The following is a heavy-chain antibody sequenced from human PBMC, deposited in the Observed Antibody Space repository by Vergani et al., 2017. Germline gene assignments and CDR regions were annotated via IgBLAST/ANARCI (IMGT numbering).Heavy chain of an antibody. V-gene: IGHV3-66*02. D-gene: IGHD4-23*01. J-gene: IGHJ6*02. CDR3: ASTGGNSDPEKPMDV. CDR2: IYSGGST. Sequence: EVQLVESGGGLVKPGGSLRLSCAASGFTFSSYSMNWVRQAPGKGLEWVSVIYSGGSTYYADSVKGRFTISRDNSKNTLYLQMNSLRAEDTAVYYCASTGGNSDPEKPMDVWGQGTTVTVSS. CDR1: GFTFSSYS.